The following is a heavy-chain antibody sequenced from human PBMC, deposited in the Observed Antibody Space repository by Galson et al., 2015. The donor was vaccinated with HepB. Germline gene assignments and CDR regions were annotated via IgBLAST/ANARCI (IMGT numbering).Heavy chain of an antibody. J-gene: IGHJ4*02. CDR1: GFTFSDYY. CDR2: ISSSGSTI. CDR3: ARTEAYDFWSGYMGRPGYFDY. D-gene: IGHD3-3*01. V-gene: IGHV3-11*01. Sequence: LRLSCAASGFTFSDYYMSWIRQAPGKGLEWVSYISSSGSTIYYADSVKGRFTISRDNAKNSLYLQMNSLRAEDTAVYYCARTEAYDFWSGYMGRPGYFDYWGQGTLVTVSS.